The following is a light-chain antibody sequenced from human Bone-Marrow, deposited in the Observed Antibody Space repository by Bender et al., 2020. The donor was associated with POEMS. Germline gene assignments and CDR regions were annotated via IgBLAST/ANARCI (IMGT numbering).Light chain of an antibody. CDR1: SSDVGSYNL. CDR2: EVS. CDR3: SSYTSTSSLVV. V-gene: IGLV2-14*02. J-gene: IGLJ2*01. Sequence: QSALTQPASVSGSPGQSITISCTGTSSDVGSYNLVSWYQQHPGKAPKLMIYEVSNRPSGVSNRFSGSKSGNTASLTISGLQAEDEADYYCSSYTSTSSLVVLGGGTKLTVL.